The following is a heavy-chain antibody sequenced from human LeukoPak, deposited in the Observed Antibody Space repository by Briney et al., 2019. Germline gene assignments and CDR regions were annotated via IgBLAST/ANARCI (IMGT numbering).Heavy chain of an antibody. D-gene: IGHD2-2*01. V-gene: IGHV4-34*01. CDR3: AGLNRYCSSTSCYPTDDDY. CDR2: INHSGST. J-gene: IGHJ4*02. CDR1: SGSFSGYY. Sequence: SETLSLTCAVYSGSFSGYYWSWIRQPPGKGLEWIGEINHSGSTNYNPSLKSRVTISVDTSKNQFSLKLSSVTAADTAVYYCAGLNRYCSSTSCYPTDDDYWGQGTLVTVSS.